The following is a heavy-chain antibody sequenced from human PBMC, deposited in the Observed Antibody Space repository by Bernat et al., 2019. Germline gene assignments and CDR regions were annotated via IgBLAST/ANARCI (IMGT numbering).Heavy chain of an antibody. CDR2: ISGSGGST. D-gene: IGHD2-15*01. CDR3: AKVLVGIFGVDY. J-gene: IGHJ4*02. CDR1: GFTFSSYA. Sequence: EVQLVESGGGLVQPGGSLRLSCAASGFTFSSYAMSWVRQAPGKGLQWVSAISGSGGSTYYAGSVKGRFTISRDNSKNTLYLQMNSLRAEDTAVYYCAKVLVGIFGVDYWGQGTLVTVSS. V-gene: IGHV3-23*04.